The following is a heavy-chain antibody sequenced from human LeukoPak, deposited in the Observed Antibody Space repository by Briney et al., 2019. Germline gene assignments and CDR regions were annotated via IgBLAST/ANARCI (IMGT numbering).Heavy chain of an antibody. CDR3: AKVAAAGTVDY. D-gene: IGHD6-13*01. V-gene: IGHV3-21*01. J-gene: IGHJ4*02. CDR1: GFTFSSYS. CDR2: ISSSSYI. Sequence: GGSLRLSCAASGFTFSSYSMNWVRQAPGKGLEWVSSISSSSYIYYADSVKGRFTISRDNAKNSLYLQMNSLRAEDTAVYYCAKVAAAGTVDYWGQGTLVTVSS.